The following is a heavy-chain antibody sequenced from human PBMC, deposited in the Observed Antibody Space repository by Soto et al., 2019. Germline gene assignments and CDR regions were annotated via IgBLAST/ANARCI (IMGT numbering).Heavy chain of an antibody. J-gene: IGHJ2*01. Sequence: EVQLVESGGGLIQPGESLRLSCTASGFTVSSKYMSWVRQAPGKGLEWVPVIYSGGTAYYADSVKGRFTISRDNSKNMLYLQMNSLKAEDTAVYYCASHESGGSYWYFALWGRGTLVTVSS. V-gene: IGHV3-53*01. D-gene: IGHD2-15*01. CDR3: ASHESGGSYWYFAL. CDR2: IYSGGTA. CDR1: GFTVSSKY.